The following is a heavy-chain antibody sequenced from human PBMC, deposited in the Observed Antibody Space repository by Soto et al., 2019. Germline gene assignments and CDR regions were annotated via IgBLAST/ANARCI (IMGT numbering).Heavy chain of an antibody. CDR1: GGTFSSYT. J-gene: IGHJ2*01. Sequence: QVQLVQSGAEVQKPGSSVTVSCKASGGTFSSYTISWVRQAPGQGLEWMGGIIPIFGTANYAQKFQGRVTITADESTSTAYMELSSLRSEDTAVYYCARGNHRWLQLWYFYLWGRGTLVTVSS. V-gene: IGHV1-69*12. D-gene: IGHD5-12*01. CDR2: IIPIFGTA. CDR3: ARGNHRWLQLWYFYL.